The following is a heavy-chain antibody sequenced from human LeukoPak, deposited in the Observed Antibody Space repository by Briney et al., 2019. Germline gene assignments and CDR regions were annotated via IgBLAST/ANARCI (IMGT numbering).Heavy chain of an antibody. V-gene: IGHV3-30*02. D-gene: IGHD6-19*01. CDR2: IRYDGSNK. CDR1: GFTFSSYG. CDR3: AKEVYSSGWHKTFDY. Sequence: GGSLRLSCAASGFTFSSYGMHWVRQAPGKGLEWVAFIRYDGSNKYYADSVKGRFTISRDNSKNTLYLQMNSLRAEDTAVYYCAKEVYSSGWHKTFDYWGQGTLVTVSS. J-gene: IGHJ4*02.